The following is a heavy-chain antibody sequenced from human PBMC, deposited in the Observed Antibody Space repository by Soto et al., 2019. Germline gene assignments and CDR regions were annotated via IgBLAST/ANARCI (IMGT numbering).Heavy chain of an antibody. Sequence: SVKVSCKASGGTFSSYAISWVRQAPGQGLEWMGGIIPIFGTANYAQKFQGRVTITADESTSTAYMELSSLRSEDTAVYYCARSVSVRFSEWFPPPDYWGQGTLVTVSS. CDR2: IIPIFGTA. D-gene: IGHD3-3*01. J-gene: IGHJ4*02. V-gene: IGHV1-69*13. CDR1: GGTFSSYA. CDR3: ARSVSVRFSEWFPPPDY.